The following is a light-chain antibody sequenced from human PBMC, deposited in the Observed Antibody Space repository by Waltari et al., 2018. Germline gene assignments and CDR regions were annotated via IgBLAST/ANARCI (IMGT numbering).Light chain of an antibody. CDR2: DAS. CDR1: QCVIRS. V-gene: IGKV3-20*01. J-gene: IGKJ1*01. CDR3: QKYVRLPAT. Sequence: EIVLTQSPGTLSLSPGERATLPCRASQCVIRSLAWYQQKPGQAPRLLINDASSRATGIPDSLSGSGAGTDFRLTSSRLEPEDVAVEYGQKYVRLPATFGQGTKVEIK.